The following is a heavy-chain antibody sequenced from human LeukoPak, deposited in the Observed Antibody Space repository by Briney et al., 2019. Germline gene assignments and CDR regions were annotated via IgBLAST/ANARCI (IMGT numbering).Heavy chain of an antibody. D-gene: IGHD3-10*01. Sequence: SETLSLTCTVSGGSISSYYWSWIRQPAGKGLEWIGRIYTSGSTNYNPSLKSRVTMSVDTSKHQFSLKLSSVTAVDTAVYYCASDYYGSGSYLSWFDPWGQGTLVTVSS. CDR3: ASDYYGSGSYLSWFDP. V-gene: IGHV4-4*07. J-gene: IGHJ5*02. CDR2: IYTSGST. CDR1: GGSISSYY.